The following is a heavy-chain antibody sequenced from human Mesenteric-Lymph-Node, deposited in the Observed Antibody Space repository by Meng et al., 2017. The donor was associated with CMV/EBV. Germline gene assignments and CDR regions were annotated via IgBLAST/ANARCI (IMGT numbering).Heavy chain of an antibody. Sequence: KVSCKASGHTFTSYDINWVRQAAGQGLEWMGWMNPNSGNTGYAQKFQGRATLTRNTSISTAYLELSSLRSEDTAVYYCARLYRNNHWGQGTLVTVSS. CDR3: ARLYRNNH. CDR1: GHTFTSYD. J-gene: IGHJ5*02. D-gene: IGHD5-12*01. CDR2: MNPNSGNT. V-gene: IGHV1-8*01.